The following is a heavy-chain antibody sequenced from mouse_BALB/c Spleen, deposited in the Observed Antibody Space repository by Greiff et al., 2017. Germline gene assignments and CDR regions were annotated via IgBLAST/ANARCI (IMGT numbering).Heavy chain of an antibody. CDR3: ARWAGPYAMDY. Sequence: QVQLQQSGPELVKPGASVRISCKASGYTFTSYYIHWVKQRPGQGLEWIGWIYPGNVNTKYNEKFKGKATLTADKSSSTAYMQLSSLTSEDSAVYFCARWAGPYAMDYWGQGTSVTVSS. CDR1: GYTFTSYY. D-gene: IGHD3-3*01. V-gene: IGHV1S56*01. J-gene: IGHJ4*01. CDR2: IYPGNVNT.